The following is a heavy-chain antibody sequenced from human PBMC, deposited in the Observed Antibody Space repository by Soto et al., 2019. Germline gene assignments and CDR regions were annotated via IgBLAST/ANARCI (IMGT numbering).Heavy chain of an antibody. Sequence: QVQLVESGGGVVQPGRSLRLSCAASGFTFSSYGMHWVRQAPGKGLEWVAVIWYDGSNKYYADSVKGRFTISRDNSKNTLYLQMNSLRAEDTAVYYCAREGHSSGYYHATGYYFDYWCQGTLVTVSS. J-gene: IGHJ4*02. CDR3: AREGHSSGYYHATGYYFDY. CDR1: GFTFSSYG. D-gene: IGHD3-22*01. V-gene: IGHV3-33*01. CDR2: IWYDGSNK.